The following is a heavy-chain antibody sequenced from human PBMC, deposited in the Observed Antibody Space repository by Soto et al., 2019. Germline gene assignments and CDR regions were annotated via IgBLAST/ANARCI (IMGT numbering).Heavy chain of an antibody. CDR1: GFTFQRYT. CDR2: IYGSAARV. CDR3: AKDRGPDDRWDIDW. V-gene: IGHV3-23*01. J-gene: IGHJ4*02. D-gene: IGHD1-26*01. Sequence: EVQLLESGGDLVRPGTSLRLSCAASGFTFQRYTISWVRQAPGKGLEWVSGIYGSAARVFNADSVQGRFTISRDNSRNTVYLQLNNLRVEDTAVYYCAKDRGPDDRWDIDWWGRGARVTVSS.